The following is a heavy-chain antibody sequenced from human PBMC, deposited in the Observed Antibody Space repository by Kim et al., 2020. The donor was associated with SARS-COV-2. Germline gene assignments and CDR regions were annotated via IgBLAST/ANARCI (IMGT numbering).Heavy chain of an antibody. D-gene: IGHD2-15*01. Sequence: SETLSLTCAVYGGSFSGYYWSWIRQPPGKGLEWIGEINHSGSTNYNPSLKSRVTISVDTSKNQFSLKLSSVTAADTAVYYCARAFVVNRGKIRVSNWFDPWGQGTLVTVSS. CDR2: INHSGST. CDR1: GGSFSGYY. CDR3: ARAFVVNRGKIRVSNWFDP. J-gene: IGHJ5*02. V-gene: IGHV4-34*01.